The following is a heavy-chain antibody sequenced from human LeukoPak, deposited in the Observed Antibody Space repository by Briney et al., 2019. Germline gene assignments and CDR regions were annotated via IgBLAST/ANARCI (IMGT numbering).Heavy chain of an antibody. Sequence: ASVKVSCKASGYTFTGHYMHWVRQAPGQGLEWMGWINPDSGDTEYAQRFQGRVTMTRDTCISTAFMPLSSLRSDDTAVFFCARARRNYFDSHPYWREGTLVTVS. J-gene: IGHJ1*01. D-gene: IGHD3-22*01. CDR1: GYTFTGHY. CDR2: INPDSGDT. CDR3: ARARRNYFDSHPY. V-gene: IGHV1-2*02.